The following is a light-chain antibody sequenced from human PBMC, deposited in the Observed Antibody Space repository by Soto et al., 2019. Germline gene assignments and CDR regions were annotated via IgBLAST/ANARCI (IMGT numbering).Light chain of an antibody. CDR2: DAS. J-gene: IGKJ3*01. V-gene: IGKV3-11*01. Sequence: EIVLTQSPDTLSLSPGERATLSCRASQSVSSSLAWYQQKPGQAPRLLIYDASTRATGIPARFSGSGSGTDFTLTISSLGPEDFAVYYCQQRSNWPPEVTFGPGTKVDIK. CDR3: QQRSNWPPEVT. CDR1: QSVSSS.